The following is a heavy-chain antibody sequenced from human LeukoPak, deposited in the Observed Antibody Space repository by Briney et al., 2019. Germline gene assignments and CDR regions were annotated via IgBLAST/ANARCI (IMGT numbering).Heavy chain of an antibody. CDR2: ISGSSDNT. CDR3: ARSNTEAH. D-gene: IGHD2-2*02. J-gene: IGHJ4*02. Sequence: GGSLRLSCAAPGFTFGSYAMSWVRQAPGKGLEWVSAISGSSDNTYYADSVKGRFTISRDNSKNTLYLQMNSLRAEDTAVYYCARSNTEAHWGQGTLVTVSS. V-gene: IGHV3-23*01. CDR1: GFTFGSYA.